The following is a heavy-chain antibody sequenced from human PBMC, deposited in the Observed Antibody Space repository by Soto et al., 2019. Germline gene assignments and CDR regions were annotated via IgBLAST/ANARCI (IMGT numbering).Heavy chain of an antibody. CDR1: GYTFTSYY. V-gene: IGHV1-46*03. CDR3: AREGLQGGAFDY. J-gene: IGHJ4*02. Sequence: QVQLVQSGAEVKKPGASVKVSCKASGYTFTSYYMHWVRQAPGQGLKWMGIINPSGGSANYAQKFQGRVTVTRDTSTNTVYMELNSLRSEDTAVYYCAREGLQGGAFDYWGQGTLVTVSS. D-gene: IGHD4-4*01. CDR2: INPSGGSA.